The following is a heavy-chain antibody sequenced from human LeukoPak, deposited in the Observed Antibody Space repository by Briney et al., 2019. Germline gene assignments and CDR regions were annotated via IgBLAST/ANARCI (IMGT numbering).Heavy chain of an antibody. D-gene: IGHD6-19*01. CDR2: INPNSGGT. J-gene: IGHJ4*02. Sequence: ASVKVSCKASGYTFTGYYMHWVRQAPGQGLEWMGWINPNSGGTNYAQKFQGRVTMTRDTSISTAYMELSRLRSDDTAVYYCARDSSSGWYDSDYWGQGTPVTVSS. V-gene: IGHV1-2*02. CDR3: ARDSSSGWYDSDY. CDR1: GYTFTGYY.